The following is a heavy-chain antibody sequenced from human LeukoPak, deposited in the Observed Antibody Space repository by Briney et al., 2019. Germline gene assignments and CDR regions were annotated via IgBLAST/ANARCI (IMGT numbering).Heavy chain of an antibody. CDR3: ARDPGAYGSGSYSLYYYYYMDV. V-gene: IGHV1-2*06. Sequence: GASVKVSCKASGYTFTGYYMHWVRQAPGQGLEWMGRINPNSGGTNYAQKFQGRVTMTRDTSISTAYMELSRLRSDDTAVYYCARDPGAYGSGSYSLYYYYYMDVWGKGTTVTVSS. CDR1: GYTFTGYY. J-gene: IGHJ6*03. D-gene: IGHD3-10*01. CDR2: INPNSGGT.